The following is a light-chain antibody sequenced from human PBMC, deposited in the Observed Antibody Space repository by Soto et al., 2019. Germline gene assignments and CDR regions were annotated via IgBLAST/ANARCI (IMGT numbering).Light chain of an antibody. J-gene: IGKJ1*01. V-gene: IGKV3-11*01. CDR1: QNISYD. CDR3: RQRSNWPRT. Sequence: IVLTQSPATLSLSPGKRATLSCRSSQNISYDLIGYQQKPGQAPSLLIYDVSNRATGIPARFSGSGCGTDFTLTISSLEPEDFAVYYCRQRSNWPRTFGQGTKVEIK. CDR2: DVS.